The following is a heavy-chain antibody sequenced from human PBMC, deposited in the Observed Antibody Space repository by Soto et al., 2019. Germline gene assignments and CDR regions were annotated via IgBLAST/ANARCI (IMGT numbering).Heavy chain of an antibody. CDR1: GYTFTGYY. Sequence: ASVKVSRKASGYTFTGYYMHWVRQAPGQGLEGMGWINPNSGGTNYAQKFQGWVTMTRDTSISTAYMELSRLRSDDTAVYYCARAKYSIFTADYYYYCGMDVWGQGTTVTVSS. J-gene: IGHJ6*02. CDR3: ARAKYSIFTADYYYYCGMDV. V-gene: IGHV1-2*04. D-gene: IGHD2-21*01. CDR2: INPNSGGT.